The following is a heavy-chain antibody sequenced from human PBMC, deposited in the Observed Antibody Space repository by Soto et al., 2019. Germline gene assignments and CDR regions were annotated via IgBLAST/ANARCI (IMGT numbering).Heavy chain of an antibody. D-gene: IGHD5-12*01. V-gene: IGHV3-73*01. Sequence: EVQLVESGGGLVQPGGSLKLSCAASGFTFSGSAMHWVRQASGKGLEWVGRIRSKANSYATAYAASVKGRFTISRDDSKNPAYLQMNSLKTEDTAVYYCTRRGDGYNLDYWGQGTLVTVSS. CDR1: GFTFSGSA. J-gene: IGHJ4*02. CDR3: TRRGDGYNLDY. CDR2: IRSKANSYAT.